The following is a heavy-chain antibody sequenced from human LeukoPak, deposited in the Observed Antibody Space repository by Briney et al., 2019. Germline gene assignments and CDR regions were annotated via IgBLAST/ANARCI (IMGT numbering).Heavy chain of an antibody. Sequence: SVKVSCKASGGTFSSYAINWVRQAPGQGLEWMGGIIPIFGTANYAQKFQGRVTISADESTSTAYMELSSLRSEDTAVYYCAGRVWFGDLDAFDIWGQGTMVTVSS. V-gene: IGHV1-69*13. CDR1: GGTFSSYA. CDR3: AGRVWFGDLDAFDI. CDR2: IIPIFGTA. J-gene: IGHJ3*02. D-gene: IGHD3-10*01.